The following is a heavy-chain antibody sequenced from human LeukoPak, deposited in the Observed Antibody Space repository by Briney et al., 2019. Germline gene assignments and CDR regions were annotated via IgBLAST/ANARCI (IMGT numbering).Heavy chain of an antibody. V-gene: IGHV3-53*01. D-gene: IGHD5-12*01. J-gene: IGHJ4*02. CDR1: GFHVITYY. Sequence: GGSLRLFCAASGFHVITYYMNWFRQAPGKGLEWASVIYSDFRTYYSDSVKGRFTISRDNSKNTLYLQMNSLRAEDTAVYYCAKDFTMRYSGYDWFDYWGQGTLVTVSS. CDR2: IYSDFRT. CDR3: AKDFTMRYSGYDWFDY.